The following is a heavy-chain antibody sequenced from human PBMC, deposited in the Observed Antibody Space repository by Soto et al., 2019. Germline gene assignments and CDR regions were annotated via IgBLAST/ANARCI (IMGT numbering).Heavy chain of an antibody. Sequence: ASVKVSCKVSGYTLTELSMHWVRQAPGKGLEWMGGFDPEDGETIYAQKFQGRVTMTEDTSTDTAYMELSSLRSEDTAVYYCATARRGYDSSGYYYFDYWGQGTLVTVYS. J-gene: IGHJ4*02. CDR1: GYTLTELS. V-gene: IGHV1-24*01. D-gene: IGHD3-22*01. CDR3: ATARRGYDSSGYYYFDY. CDR2: FDPEDGET.